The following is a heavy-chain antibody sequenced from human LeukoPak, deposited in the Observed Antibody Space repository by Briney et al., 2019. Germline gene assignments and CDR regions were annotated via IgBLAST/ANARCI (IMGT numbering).Heavy chain of an antibody. V-gene: IGHV4-59*08. J-gene: IGHJ3*01. CDR2: IYYSGST. CDR3: ARNQAVAANRGASDV. D-gene: IGHD6-19*01. CDR1: GGSISSYY. Sequence: KPSETLSLTCTVSGGSISSYYWSWIRQPPGKGLEWIGYIYYSGSTNYNPSLKSRVTISVDTSKNQFSLKLDSVTEIDTAMYYCARNQAVAANRGASDVWGQGTMVTVSS.